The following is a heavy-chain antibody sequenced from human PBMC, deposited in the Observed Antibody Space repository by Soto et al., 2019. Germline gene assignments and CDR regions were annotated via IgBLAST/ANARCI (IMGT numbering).Heavy chain of an antibody. CDR3: ARGLRRQLLNWFDP. Sequence: SETLSLTCTVSGGSISSYYWSWIRQPPGKGLEWIGYIYYIGSTNYNPSLKSRVTISVDTSRNQFSLKPSSVTAADTAVYYCARGLRRQLLNWFDPWGQGTLVTVSS. CDR1: GGSISSYY. V-gene: IGHV4-59*01. D-gene: IGHD2-2*01. CDR2: IYYIGST. J-gene: IGHJ5*02.